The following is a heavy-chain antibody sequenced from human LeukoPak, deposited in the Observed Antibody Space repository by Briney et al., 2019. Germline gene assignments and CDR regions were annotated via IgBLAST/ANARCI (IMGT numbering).Heavy chain of an antibody. CDR3: ARVFMSQLPSEFDY. CDR2: IKHDGSDK. Sequence: PGGSLRLSCAAFGFTFTTYWMTWVRQAPGKGLEWVACIKHDGSDKYYVDSVRGRFTISRDNVKNSLYLQMSSLRAEDTAVYYCARVFMSQLPSEFDYWGQGTLVTVSS. V-gene: IGHV3-7*01. D-gene: IGHD1-7*01. CDR1: GFTFTTYW. J-gene: IGHJ4*02.